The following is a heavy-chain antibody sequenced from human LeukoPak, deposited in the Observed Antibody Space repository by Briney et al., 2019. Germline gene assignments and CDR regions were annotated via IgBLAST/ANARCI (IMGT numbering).Heavy chain of an antibody. CDR3: ARGRGAVAGKVYGMDV. CDR1: GGTFSSYA. CDR2: IIPILGIA. V-gene: IGHV1-69*04. Sequence: AASVKVSCKASGGTFSSYAISWVRQAPGQGREWMGRIIPILGIANYAQKFQGRVTITADKSTSTAYMELSSLRSEDTAVYYCARGRGAVAGKVYGMDVWGQGTTVTVSS. D-gene: IGHD6-19*01. J-gene: IGHJ6*02.